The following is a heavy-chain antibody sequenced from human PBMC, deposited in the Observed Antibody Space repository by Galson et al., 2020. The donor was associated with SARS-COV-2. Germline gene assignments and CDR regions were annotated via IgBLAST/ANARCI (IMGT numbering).Heavy chain of an antibody. D-gene: IGHD4-17*01. CDR1: GFTVSSNY. V-gene: IGHV3-66*01. CDR2: IYSGGST. Sequence: GESLKIPCAAPGFTVSSNYMSWVRQAPGKGLEWVSVIYSGGSTHYADSAKGRFTISRDNSKNTLYLQMNSLRAEDTAVYYCARDYGDYVAGGYYYGMDVWGQGTTVTVSS. J-gene: IGHJ6*02. CDR3: ARDYGDYVAGGYYYGMDV.